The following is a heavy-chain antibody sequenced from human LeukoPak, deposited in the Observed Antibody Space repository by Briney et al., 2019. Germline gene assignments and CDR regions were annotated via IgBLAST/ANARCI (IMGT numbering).Heavy chain of an antibody. CDR2: IFNSGTT. D-gene: IGHD3-10*01. CDR3: ARAPYYGSGSYSS. Sequence: SETLSLTCTVSGGSITSGNYYWGWIRQSPGKGLEWIATIFNSGTTSYNPPLKSRVTISVDTFKNNFSLKLTSVTAADTAVYYCARAPYYGSGSYSSWGQGTLVTVSS. CDR1: GGSITSGNYY. V-gene: IGHV4-39*02. J-gene: IGHJ4*02.